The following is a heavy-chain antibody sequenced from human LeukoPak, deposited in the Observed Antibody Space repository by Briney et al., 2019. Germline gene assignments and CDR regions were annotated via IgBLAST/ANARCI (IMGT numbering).Heavy chain of an antibody. J-gene: IGHJ5*02. CDR1: GGSFSGYY. V-gene: IGHV4-34*01. D-gene: IGHD3-10*01. Sequence: SETLSLTCAVYGGSFSGYYWSWIRQPPGKGLEWIGEINHSGSTSYNPSLKSRVTISVDTSKNQFSLKLSSVTAADTAVYYCAREGGYWFGLFDPWGQGTLVTVSS. CDR3: AREGGYWFGLFDP. CDR2: INHSGST.